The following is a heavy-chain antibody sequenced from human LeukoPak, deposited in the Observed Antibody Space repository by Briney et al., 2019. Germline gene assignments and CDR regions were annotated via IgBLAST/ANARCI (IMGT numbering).Heavy chain of an antibody. Sequence: SGTLSLTCTVSSASVSTLYWGWNPQRPGQGREWIGNFHYNRETRFNSSHNSPSTTSIDTSKNQLSRILNAVTAADTAVYYCASKPVVPASHGHYFDSWGAGSPVSASS. D-gene: IGHD4-23*01. V-gene: IGHV4-59*02. CDR2: FHYNRET. CDR1: SASVSTLY. J-gene: IGHJ4*02. CDR3: ASKPVVPASHGHYFDS.